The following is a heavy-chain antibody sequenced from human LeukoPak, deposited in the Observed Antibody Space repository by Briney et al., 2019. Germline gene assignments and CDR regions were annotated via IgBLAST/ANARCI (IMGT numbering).Heavy chain of an antibody. CDR2: IDKHGSGK. CDR1: GFTFSTSW. V-gene: IGHV3-7*01. J-gene: IGHJ4*02. Sequence: GGSLRLSCVASGFTFSTSWVTWVRQAPGKGLEWVANIDKHGSGKYYVDSVKGRFAISRDYASNSVFLRMDSLRAEDTSVYYCARDAGWGYYDLWGQGTPVTVSS. CDR3: ARDAGWGYYDL. D-gene: IGHD1-26*01.